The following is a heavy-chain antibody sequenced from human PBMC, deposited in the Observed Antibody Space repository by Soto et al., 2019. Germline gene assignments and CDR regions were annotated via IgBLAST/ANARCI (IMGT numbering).Heavy chain of an antibody. CDR1: GYSISSGNY. CDR3: ARVGGYGMDV. J-gene: IGHJ6*02. CDR2: IYHSGST. V-gene: IGHV4-38-2*01. Sequence: SETLSLTCAVSGYSISSGNYWGWIRQPPGRGLEWIGSIYHSGSTYNNPSLKSRVTISVDTSKNQFSLKLSSVTAADTAVYYCARVGGYGMDVWGHGTTVTSSS. D-gene: IGHD3-10*01.